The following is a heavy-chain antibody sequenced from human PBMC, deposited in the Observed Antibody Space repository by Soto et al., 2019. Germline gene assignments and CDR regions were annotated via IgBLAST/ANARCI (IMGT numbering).Heavy chain of an antibody. V-gene: IGHV4-59*08. CDR1: GCSISSYD. J-gene: IGHJ6*02. Sequence: SETLSLTCTVSGCSISSYDWSWIRQPPGKGLERIGYIYYSGSTNHNPSLKSRVTISVDTSKNQFSLKLTSVTAADTAVYYCGRAHRDLQQLVHYYYSMDVWGQGTTVTVSS. D-gene: IGHD6-13*01. CDR2: IYYSGST. CDR3: GRAHRDLQQLVHYYYSMDV.